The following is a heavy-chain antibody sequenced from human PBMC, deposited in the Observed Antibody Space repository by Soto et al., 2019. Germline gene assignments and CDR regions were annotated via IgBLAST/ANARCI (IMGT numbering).Heavy chain of an antibody. V-gene: IGHV4-59*01. CDR3: ARDRPARASGYPLSPPYYYYVMDV. CDR1: GGSISSYC. D-gene: IGHD5-12*01. J-gene: IGHJ6*02. Sequence: PSETLSLTCTVSGGSISSYCWSWIRQPPGKGMEWIGYIYYNGSTNYNPSLKSRVTISVDTSKNQFSLKLSSVTAADTAVYYCARDRPARASGYPLSPPYYYYVMDVWGQGTTVTV. CDR2: IYYNGST.